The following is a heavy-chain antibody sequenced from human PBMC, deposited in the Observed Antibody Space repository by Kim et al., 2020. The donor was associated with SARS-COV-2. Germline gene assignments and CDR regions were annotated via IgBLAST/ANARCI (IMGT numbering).Heavy chain of an antibody. Sequence: ASVKVSCKASGYTFTSYAMNWVRQAPGQGLEWMGWINTNTGNPTYAQGFTGRFVFSLDTSVSTAYLQISSLKAEDTAVYYCARAPLKYYDFWSGYYMPARWFDPWGQGTLVTVSS. CDR1: GYTFTSYA. CDR2: INTNTGNP. J-gene: IGHJ5*02. D-gene: IGHD3-3*01. CDR3: ARAPLKYYDFWSGYYMPARWFDP. V-gene: IGHV7-4-1*02.